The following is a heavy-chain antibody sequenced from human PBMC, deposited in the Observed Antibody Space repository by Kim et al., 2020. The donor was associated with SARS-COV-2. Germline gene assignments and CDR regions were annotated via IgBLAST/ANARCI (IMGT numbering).Heavy chain of an antibody. Sequence: SVKVSCKASGGTFSSYAISWVRQAPGQGLEWMGGIIPIFGTANYAQKFQGRVTITADESTSTAYMELSSLRSEDTAVYYCARDDFGGAPLGQHYYYYYGMDVWGQGTTVTVSS. D-gene: IGHD3-16*01. CDR1: GGTFSSYA. V-gene: IGHV1-69*13. CDR3: ARDDFGGAPLGQHYYYYYGMDV. CDR2: IIPIFGTA. J-gene: IGHJ6*02.